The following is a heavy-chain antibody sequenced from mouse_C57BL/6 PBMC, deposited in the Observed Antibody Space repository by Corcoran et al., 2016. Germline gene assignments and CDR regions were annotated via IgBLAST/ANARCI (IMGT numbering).Heavy chain of an antibody. D-gene: IGHD1-1*01. CDR3: ARLDYYGSPYAMDY. CDR2: INTYSGVP. V-gene: IGHV9-3*01. Sequence: QIQLVQSGPELKKPGETVKISCKASGYTFTTYGMSWVKQAPGKGLKWRGWINTYSGVPTYADDFKGRFAFSLETSASTAYLQINNLKNEDTATYFCARLDYYGSPYAMDYWGQGTSVTVSS. J-gene: IGHJ4*01. CDR1: GYTFTTYG.